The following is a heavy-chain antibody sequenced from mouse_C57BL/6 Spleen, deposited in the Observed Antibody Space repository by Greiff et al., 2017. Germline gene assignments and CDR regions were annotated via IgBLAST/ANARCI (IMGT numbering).Heavy chain of an antibody. CDR3: ARNRDGYFDV. J-gene: IGHJ1*03. CDR2: INYDGSST. Sequence: EVQVVESEGGLVQPGSSMKLSCTASGFTFSDYYMAWVRQVPEKSLEWVANINYDGSSTYYLDSLKSRFIISRDNAKNILYLQMSSLKSEDTATYYCARNRDGYFDVWGTGTTVTVSS. D-gene: IGHD4-1*01. V-gene: IGHV5-16*01. CDR1: GFTFSDYY.